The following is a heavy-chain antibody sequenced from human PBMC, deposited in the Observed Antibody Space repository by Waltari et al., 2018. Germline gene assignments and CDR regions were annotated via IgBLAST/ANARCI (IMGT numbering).Heavy chain of an antibody. J-gene: IGHJ3*02. Sequence: EVRLVESGGGLVQPGRSLRLSGKASGFICGDYAMSWFSQAPGKGLDWVGFIRIKAYGGTTEYAPSVKGRFTISRDDSKSIAYLQMNSLKTEDTAVYYCTISSALVIAVAGTGVAFDIWGQGTMVTVSS. CDR3: TISSALVIAVAGTGVAFDI. D-gene: IGHD6-19*01. V-gene: IGHV3-49*03. CDR2: IRIKAYGGTT. CDR1: GFICGDYA.